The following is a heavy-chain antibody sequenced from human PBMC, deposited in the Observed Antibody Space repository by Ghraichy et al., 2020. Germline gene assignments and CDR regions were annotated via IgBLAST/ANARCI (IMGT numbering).Heavy chain of an antibody. J-gene: IGHJ5*02. CDR2: VHPTGRT. D-gene: IGHD1-14*01. CDR3: ARGSWSLTTDYWFDP. V-gene: IGHV4-34*01. CDR1: GGSFAGYY. Sequence: SQTLSLTCAVSGGSFAGYYWSWIRQSPGTGLEWIGEVHPTGRTNYNPSLSSRVSISLDTLRNQVSLRLTSLSAADTAVYYCARGSWSLTTDYWFDPWGQGTPVTVSS.